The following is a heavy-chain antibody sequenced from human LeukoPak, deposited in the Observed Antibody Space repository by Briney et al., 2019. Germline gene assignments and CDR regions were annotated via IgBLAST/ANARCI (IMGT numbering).Heavy chain of an antibody. D-gene: IGHD2-2*01. V-gene: IGHV1-18*04. CDR3: ARDPWGHQLPVGLDAFDI. CDR1: VYTFTSYG. CDR2: ISAYNGNT. J-gene: IGHJ3*02. Sequence: ASVTVSCKASVYTFTSYGISWVRQAPGQGLEWMGLISAYNGNTNYAQKLQGRVTMTTDTSTSTPYMELRSLRSDDTAVYYCARDPWGHQLPVGLDAFDIWGEGTMVTVSS.